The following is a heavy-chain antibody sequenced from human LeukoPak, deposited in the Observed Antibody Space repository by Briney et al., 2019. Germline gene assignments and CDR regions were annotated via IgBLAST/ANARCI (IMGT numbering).Heavy chain of an antibody. D-gene: IGHD2-2*02. J-gene: IGHJ5*02. Sequence: SETLSLTRTVSGGSISSYYWSWIRQPPGKGLEWIGYIYYSGSTNYNPSLKSRVTISVDTSKNQFSLKLSSVTAADTAVYYCARLAIRPYNWFDPWGQGTLVTVSS. CDR1: GGSISSYY. V-gene: IGHV4-59*08. CDR2: IYYSGST. CDR3: ARLAIRPYNWFDP.